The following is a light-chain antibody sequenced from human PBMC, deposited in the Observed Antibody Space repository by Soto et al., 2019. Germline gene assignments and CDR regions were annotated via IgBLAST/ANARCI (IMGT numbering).Light chain of an antibody. J-gene: IGKJ5*01. CDR1: QGISNY. Sequence: DIQLTQSPSFLSASVGDRVTITCRASQGISNYLAWYQQKPGKAPKLLIYAASTLQSGVPSRFSGSKTGTEFTLTISSLQPEDFATYNCQQLNTFRITFGQGTRLEIK. CDR3: QQLNTFRIT. V-gene: IGKV1-9*01. CDR2: AAS.